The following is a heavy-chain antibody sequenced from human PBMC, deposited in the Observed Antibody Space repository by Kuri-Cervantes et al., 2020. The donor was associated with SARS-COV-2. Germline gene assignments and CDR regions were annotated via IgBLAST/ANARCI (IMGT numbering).Heavy chain of an antibody. J-gene: IGHJ5*02. CDR3: ASFSTRGDP. D-gene: IGHD2/OR15-2a*01. Sequence: SETLFLTCTVSGGSISSSSYYWGWIRQPPGKGLEWIGSIYYSGSTYYNPSLKSRVTISVDTSKNQFSLKLSSVTAADTAVYYCASFSTRGDPWGQGTLVTVSS. CDR2: IYYSGST. CDR1: GGSISSSSYY. V-gene: IGHV4-39*01.